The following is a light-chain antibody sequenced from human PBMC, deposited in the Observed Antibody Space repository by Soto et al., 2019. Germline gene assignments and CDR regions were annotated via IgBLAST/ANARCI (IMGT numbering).Light chain of an antibody. CDR3: HQYYSFPYT. V-gene: IGKV4-1*01. CDR2: WAS. CDR1: QSVLLSSNNKNY. Sequence: DIVMSQSPDSLAVSLGERATINCKSSQSVLLSSNNKNYLAWYQQKPGQPPKLLIYWASTRESGVPDRFSGSGSGTDFTLTVSSLQAEDVAVYYCHQYYSFPYTFGQGTKLEIK. J-gene: IGKJ2*01.